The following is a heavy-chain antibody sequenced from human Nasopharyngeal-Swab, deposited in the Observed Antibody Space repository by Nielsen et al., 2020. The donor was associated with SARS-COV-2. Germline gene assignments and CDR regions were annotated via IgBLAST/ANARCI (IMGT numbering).Heavy chain of an antibody. CDR2: IKGDGSST. Sequence: LKISCAASGFTFSGHWMYWVRQAPGKGLVWVSRIKGDGSSTDYAASVKGRLTVSRDNAQTTLYLQMNSLRADETAVYSCTRDGGFREGDYWGQGTLVTVSS. D-gene: IGHD3-10*01. CDR1: GFTFSGHW. J-gene: IGHJ4*02. V-gene: IGHV3-74*01. CDR3: TRDGGFREGDY.